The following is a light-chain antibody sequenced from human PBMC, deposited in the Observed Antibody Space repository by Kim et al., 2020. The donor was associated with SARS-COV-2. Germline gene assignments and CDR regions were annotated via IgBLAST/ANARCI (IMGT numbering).Light chain of an antibody. CDR3: SSYTSSSTQV. J-gene: IGLJ1*01. V-gene: IGLV2-14*03. Sequence: GQSITIPCPGTSSDVGGYNYVSWYQQHPGKAPKLMIYDVSNRPSGVSNRFSGSKSGNTASLTISGLQAEDEADYYCSSYTSSSTQVFGTGTKVTVL. CDR2: DVS. CDR1: SSDVGGYNY.